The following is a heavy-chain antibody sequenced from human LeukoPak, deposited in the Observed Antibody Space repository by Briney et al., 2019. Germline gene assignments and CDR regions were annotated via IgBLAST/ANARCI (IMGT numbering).Heavy chain of an antibody. Sequence: GGSLRLSCAASGFTFSSYWMNRVRQAPGKGLEWVANINQDGSEKYYVDSVKGRFTISRDNAKNSLYLQMNSLRAEGTAVYYCARYSSLRLSDAFDIWGQGTMVTVSS. CDR1: GFTFSSYW. J-gene: IGHJ3*02. D-gene: IGHD2-21*01. CDR3: ARYSSLRLSDAFDI. V-gene: IGHV3-7*01. CDR2: INQDGSEK.